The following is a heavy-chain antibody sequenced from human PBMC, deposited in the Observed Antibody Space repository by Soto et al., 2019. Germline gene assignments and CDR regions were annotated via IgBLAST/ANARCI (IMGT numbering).Heavy chain of an antibody. CDR1: GYTFTSYG. Sequence: ASVKVSCKASGYTFTSYGISWVRQAPGQGLEWMGWISAYNGNTNYAQKLQGRVTMTTDTSTSTAYMELRSLRSDDTAVYYCARVLANYGSSGYYAPGWFDPWGQGTLVTVSS. V-gene: IGHV1-18*01. J-gene: IGHJ5*02. CDR3: ARVLANYGSSGYYAPGWFDP. D-gene: IGHD3-22*01. CDR2: ISAYNGNT.